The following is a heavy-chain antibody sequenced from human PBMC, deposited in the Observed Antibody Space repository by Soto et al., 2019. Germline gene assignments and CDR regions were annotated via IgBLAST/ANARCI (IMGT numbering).Heavy chain of an antibody. CDR2: IGTAGDT. V-gene: IGHV3-13*01. D-gene: IGHD2-15*01. J-gene: IGHJ3*02. Sequence: EVQLVESGGGLVQPGGSLRLSCAASGFTFSSYDMHWVRQATGKGLEWVSAIGTAGDTYYPGSVKGRFTISRENAKNSLELQMNSMRAGDEAVYYCARGPIGCENLMGAFDIWGQGTMVTVSS. CDR3: ARGPIGCENLMGAFDI. CDR1: GFTFSSYD.